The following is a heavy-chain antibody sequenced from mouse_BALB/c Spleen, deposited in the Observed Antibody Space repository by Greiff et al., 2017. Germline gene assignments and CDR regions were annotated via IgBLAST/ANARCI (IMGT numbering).Heavy chain of an antibody. D-gene: IGHD2-4*01. J-gene: IGHJ4*01. Sequence: EVQLQESGPSLVKPSQTLSLTCSVTGDSITSGYWNWIRKFPGNKLEYMGYISYSGSTYYNPSLKSRISITRDTSKNRYYLQLNSVTTEDTATYYCARSPIYYDYDGEYYAMDYWGQGTSVTVSS. CDR1: GDSITSGY. CDR2: ISYSGST. V-gene: IGHV3-8*02. CDR3: ARSPIYYDYDGEYYAMDY.